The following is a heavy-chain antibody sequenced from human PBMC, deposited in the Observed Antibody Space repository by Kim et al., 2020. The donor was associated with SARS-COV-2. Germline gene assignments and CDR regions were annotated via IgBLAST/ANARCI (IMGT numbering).Heavy chain of an antibody. CDR1: GFTFSSYA. Sequence: GGSLRLSCAASGFTFSSYAMHWVRQAPGKGLEWVAVISYDGSNKYYVDSVKGRFTISRDNSKNTLYLQMNSLRAEDTAVYYCAREGDATYWTHDAFDIWGQGTMVTVSS. CDR3: AREGDATYWTHDAFDI. V-gene: IGHV3-30*04. J-gene: IGHJ3*02. CDR2: ISYDGSNK. D-gene: IGHD5-12*01.